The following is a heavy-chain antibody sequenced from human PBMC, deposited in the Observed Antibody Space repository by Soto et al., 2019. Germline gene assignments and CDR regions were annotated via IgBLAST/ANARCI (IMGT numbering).Heavy chain of an antibody. V-gene: IGHV4-31*03. CDR1: GGSISSGGYY. CDR2: IYYSGGT. J-gene: IGHJ3*01. CDR3: AGYGDYEGGDF. D-gene: IGHD4-17*01. Sequence: QVQLQESGPGLVKPSQTLSLTCTVSGGSISSGGYYWSWIRQHPGKGLEWLGHIYYSGGTYYNPSXERXVTISVDMSKSQFSLRLSSVTAADTAVYYCAGYGDYEGGDFWGQGTTVIVSS.